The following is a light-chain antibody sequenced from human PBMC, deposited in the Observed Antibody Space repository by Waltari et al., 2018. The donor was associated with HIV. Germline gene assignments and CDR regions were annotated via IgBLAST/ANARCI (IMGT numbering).Light chain of an antibody. CDR1: STAIGGYNF. CDR2: EVN. J-gene: IGLJ2*01. V-gene: IGLV2-14*01. CDR3: SSYTSITTLVV. Sequence: QSALTQPASVSGSPGQSITISCTGTSTAIGGYNFVSWFQQHPGEAPKLIIYEVNNRFPGFSNRFSGSKSGNTASLTISGLQAEDEADYYCSSYTSITTLVVFGGGTKLTVL.